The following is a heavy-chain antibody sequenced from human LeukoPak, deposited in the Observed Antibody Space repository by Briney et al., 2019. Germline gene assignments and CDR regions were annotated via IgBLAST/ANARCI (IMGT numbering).Heavy chain of an antibody. V-gene: IGHV4-30-4*01. D-gene: IGHD6-19*01. CDR2: IYYSGNT. J-gene: IGHJ6*02. CDR3: ARGSSYYGMDV. CDR1: GGSISSGDYY. Sequence: SQTLSLTCGVSGGSISSGDYYWSWIRQPPGKGLEWIGYIYYSGNTYHNPSLKSRVTISLDTSKKQFSLKLSSVTAADTAVYYCARGSSYYGMDVWGQGTTVTVSS.